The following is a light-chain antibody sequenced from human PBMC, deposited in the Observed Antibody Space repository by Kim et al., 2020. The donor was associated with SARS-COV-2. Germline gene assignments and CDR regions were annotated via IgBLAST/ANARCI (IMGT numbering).Light chain of an antibody. CDR2: GAS. J-gene: IGKJ4*01. CDR3: QQYKDWPLT. CDR1: QTITNS. Sequence: DIVMTQSPATLSVSPGERATLSCRASQTITNSLAWYQHKPGQPPRLLIYGASTRATDLPARFSGSGSETEFTLTITSLQSEDFAVYFCQQYKDWPLTFGGGTKVDIK. V-gene: IGKV3-15*01.